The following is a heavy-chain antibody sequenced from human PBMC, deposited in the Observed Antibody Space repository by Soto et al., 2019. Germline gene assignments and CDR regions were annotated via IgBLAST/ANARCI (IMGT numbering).Heavy chain of an antibody. D-gene: IGHD1-26*01. Sequence: SETLSLTCAVYGGSFSGYYWSWIRQPPGKGLEWIGEINHSGSTNYNPSLKSRVTISVDTSKNQFSLKLSSVTAADTAVYYCARGRVGATIYYYYYYGMDVWGQGTTVTVSS. CDR2: INHSGST. J-gene: IGHJ6*02. V-gene: IGHV4-34*01. CDR3: ARGRVGATIYYYYYYGMDV. CDR1: GGSFSGYY.